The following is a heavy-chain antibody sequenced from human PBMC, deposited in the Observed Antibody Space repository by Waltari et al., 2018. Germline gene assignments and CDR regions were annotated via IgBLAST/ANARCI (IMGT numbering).Heavy chain of an antibody. CDR2: IYYSGST. V-gene: IGHV4-30-4*08. CDR3: ARDYRYCSSTSCRTGTYYYYMDV. Sequence: QVQLQESGPGLVKPSQTLSLTCTVSGGSISSGDYYWSWIRQPPGQGLEWIGYIYYSGSTYYNPSLKSRVTISVDTSKNQFSLKLSSVTAADTAVYYCARDYRYCSSTSCRTGTYYYYMDVWGKGTTVTISS. CDR1: GGSISSGDYY. J-gene: IGHJ6*03. D-gene: IGHD2-2*01.